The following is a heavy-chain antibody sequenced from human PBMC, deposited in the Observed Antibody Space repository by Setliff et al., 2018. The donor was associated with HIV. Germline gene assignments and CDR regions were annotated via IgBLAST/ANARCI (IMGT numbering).Heavy chain of an antibody. J-gene: IGHJ4*02. CDR3: AREGTTIFGVVIMGGFDY. Sequence: ETLSLTCTVSGGSISNTNFYWGWIRQPPGKGLEWVSSISSSSSYIYYADSVKGRFTISRDNSKNTVYLQMNSLRAEDTAVYYCAREGTTIFGVVIMGGFDYWGQGTLVTVSS. CDR1: GGSISNTN. V-gene: IGHV3-21*01. D-gene: IGHD3-3*01. CDR2: ISSSSSYI.